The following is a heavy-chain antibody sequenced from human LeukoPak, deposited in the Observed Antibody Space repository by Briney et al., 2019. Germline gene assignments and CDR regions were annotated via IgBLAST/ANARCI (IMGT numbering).Heavy chain of an antibody. J-gene: IGHJ4*02. CDR3: ASSFGLYSSSFDY. D-gene: IGHD6-6*01. CDR2: INHSGST. Sequence: SETLSLTCAVYGGSFSGYYWSWIRQPPGKGLEWIGEINHSGSTNYNPSLKSRVTISVDTSKNQFSLKLSSVTAADTAVYYCASSFGLYSSSFDYWGQGTLVTVSS. CDR1: GGSFSGYY. V-gene: IGHV4-34*01.